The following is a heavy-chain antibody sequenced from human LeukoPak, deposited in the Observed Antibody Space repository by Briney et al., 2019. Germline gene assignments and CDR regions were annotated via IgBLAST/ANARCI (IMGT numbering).Heavy chain of an antibody. CDR1: GFTFSSYA. J-gene: IGHJ4*02. V-gene: IGHV3-23*01. CDR2: ISGSGGST. CDR3: ARGSSGWYELDY. D-gene: IGHD6-19*01. Sequence: GGSLRLSCAASGFTFSSYAMSWVRQAPGKGLEWVSAISGSGGSTYYADSVKGRFTISRDNSKNTLYLQMGSLRAEDMAVYYCARGSSGWYELDYWGQGTLVTVSS.